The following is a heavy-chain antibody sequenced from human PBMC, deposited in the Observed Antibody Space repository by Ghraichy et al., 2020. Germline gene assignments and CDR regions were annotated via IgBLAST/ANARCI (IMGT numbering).Heavy chain of an antibody. CDR3: TREMVRGVILPCPLDY. CDR1: GFTFGDYA. J-gene: IGHJ4*02. V-gene: IGHV3-49*03. CDR2: IRSKAYGGTT. D-gene: IGHD3-10*01. Sequence: GGSLRLSCTASGFTFGDYAMSWFRQAPGKGLEWVGFIRSKAYGGTTEYAASVKGRFTISRDDSKSIAYLQMNSLKTEDTAVYYCTREMVRGVILPCPLDYWGQGTLVTVSS.